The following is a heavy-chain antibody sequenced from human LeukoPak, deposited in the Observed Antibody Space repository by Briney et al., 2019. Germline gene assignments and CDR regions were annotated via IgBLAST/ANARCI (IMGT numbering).Heavy chain of an antibody. D-gene: IGHD3-10*01. CDR2: INPNSGGT. CDR1: GCTFTSYA. CDR3: ARSIVSSYYNEFDY. Sequence: ASVKVSCKASGCTFTSYAMNWVRQAPGQGLEWMGWINPNSGGTNYAQKFQGRVTMTRDTSISTAYMELSRLRSDDTAVYYCARSIVSSYYNEFDYWGQGTLVTVSS. J-gene: IGHJ4*02. V-gene: IGHV1-2*02.